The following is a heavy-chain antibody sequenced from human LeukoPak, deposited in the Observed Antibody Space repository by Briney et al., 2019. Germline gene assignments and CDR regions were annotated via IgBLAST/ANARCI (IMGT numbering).Heavy chain of an antibody. D-gene: IGHD6-19*01. CDR3: ARNVYSSLDWFDP. J-gene: IGHJ5*02. V-gene: IGHV4-59*01. CDR2: IYYSGST. Sequence: KPSETLSLTCTVSGGSISSYYWSWIRQPPGKGLEWIGYIYYSGSTNYNPSLKSRVTISVDTSKNQFSLKLSSVTAADTAVYYCARNVYSSLDWFDPWGQGTLVTVSS. CDR1: GGSISSYY.